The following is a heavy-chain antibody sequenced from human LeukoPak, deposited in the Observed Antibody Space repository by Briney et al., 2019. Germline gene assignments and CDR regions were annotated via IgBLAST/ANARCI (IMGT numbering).Heavy chain of an antibody. D-gene: IGHD5-24*01. V-gene: IGHV3-7*01. Sequence: GGSLRLSCAVSGLTFSNYWMSWVRQAPGKGLEWVANIKLDGSEKYYVDSVKGRFTISRDDAKNSLYLQMNSLRAGDTAVYFCARINMAHYYFDYWGQGTLVTVSS. J-gene: IGHJ4*02. CDR2: IKLDGSEK. CDR1: GLTFSNYW. CDR3: ARINMAHYYFDY.